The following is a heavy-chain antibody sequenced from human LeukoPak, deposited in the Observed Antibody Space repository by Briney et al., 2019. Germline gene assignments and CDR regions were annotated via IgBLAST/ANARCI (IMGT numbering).Heavy chain of an antibody. Sequence: GSLRLSCAASGFTFSSYAMSWIRQPPGKGLEWIGHIYDSGSTNYNPSLKSRVTISVDTSKNQFSLKLSSVTAADTAVYYCAREFSWTGFFDYWGQGTLVTVSS. CDR2: IYDSGST. J-gene: IGHJ4*02. D-gene: IGHD3/OR15-3a*01. CDR3: AREFSWTGFFDY. V-gene: IGHV4-59*01. CDR1: GFTFSSYA.